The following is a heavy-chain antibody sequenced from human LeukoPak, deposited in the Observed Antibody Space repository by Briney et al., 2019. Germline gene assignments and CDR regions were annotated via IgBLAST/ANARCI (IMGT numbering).Heavy chain of an antibody. J-gene: IGHJ4*02. CDR3: ATEILTMVRGITSDY. CDR2: INPSGGST. V-gene: IGHV1-46*01. D-gene: IGHD3-10*01. CDR1: GYTFTSYY. Sequence: ASVKVSCKASGYTFTSYYMHWVRQAPGQGLEWMGIINPSGGSTSYAQKFQGRVTMTRDTSTSTVYMELSSLRSEDTAVYYCATEILTMVRGITSDYWGQGTLVTVSS.